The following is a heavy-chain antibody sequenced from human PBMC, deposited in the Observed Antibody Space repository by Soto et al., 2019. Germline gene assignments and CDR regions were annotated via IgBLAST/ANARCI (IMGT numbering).Heavy chain of an antibody. J-gene: IGHJ4*02. CDR3: ARSYYGLGGYLDY. Sequence: ASVKVSCKASGYTFTNYALHWVRQAPGQRLEWMGWINGGNGDTKYSPDLQGRVTITRDTSASTAYMELSSLRSEDTAIYYCARSYYGLGGYLDYWGQGNLVTVSS. CDR1: GYTFTNYA. CDR2: INGGNGDT. D-gene: IGHD3-10*01. V-gene: IGHV1-3*01.